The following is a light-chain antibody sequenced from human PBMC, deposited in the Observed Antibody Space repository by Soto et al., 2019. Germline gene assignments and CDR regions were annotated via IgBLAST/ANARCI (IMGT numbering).Light chain of an antibody. CDR1: SSNIGAGYE. CDR2: ENN. J-gene: IGLJ1*01. V-gene: IGLV1-40*01. CDR3: QSYDSSLSAYV. Sequence: QSVLTQPPSVSEAPGQRVTISCTGSSSNIGAGYEAHSYQQVPGTAPKLLIYENNTRPSGVPDRFSGYKSGTSASLAITGLQAEDEAEYYCQSYDSSLSAYVFGTGTKVTVL.